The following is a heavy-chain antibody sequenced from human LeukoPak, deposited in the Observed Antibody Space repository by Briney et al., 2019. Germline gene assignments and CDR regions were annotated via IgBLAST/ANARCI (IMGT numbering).Heavy chain of an antibody. Sequence: GGSLRLSCAASVFTFSSYAMNWVRQAPGKGLEWVSATGSTGVSTFYEDSVKGRFTVSRDNSKNTLSLQMNSLGAEDTAVYYCEKDRGVVPAHYFDYWGQGILVTVSS. CDR1: VFTFSSYA. V-gene: IGHV3-23*01. D-gene: IGHD2-2*01. CDR2: TGSTGVST. CDR3: EKDRGVVPAHYFDY. J-gene: IGHJ4*02.